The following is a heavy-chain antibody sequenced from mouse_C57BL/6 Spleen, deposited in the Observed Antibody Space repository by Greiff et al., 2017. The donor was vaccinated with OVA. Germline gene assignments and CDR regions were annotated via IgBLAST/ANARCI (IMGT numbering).Heavy chain of an antibody. J-gene: IGHJ2*01. CDR1: GYTFTDYY. CDR2: IYPGSGNT. Sequence: QVQLQQSGAELVRPGASVKLSCKASGYTFTDYYINWVKQRPGQGLEWIARIYPGSGNTYYNEKFKGKATLTAEKSSSTAYMQLSSLTSEDSAVYFCARAAYYSNYPYFDYWGQGTTLTVSS. CDR3: ARAAYYSNYPYFDY. D-gene: IGHD2-5*01. V-gene: IGHV1-76*01.